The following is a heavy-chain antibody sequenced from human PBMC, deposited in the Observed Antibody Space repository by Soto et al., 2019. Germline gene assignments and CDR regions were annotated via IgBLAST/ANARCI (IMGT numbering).Heavy chain of an antibody. D-gene: IGHD2-2*01. CDR3: AKSYVQRRTIDY. V-gene: IGHV1-46*01. J-gene: IGHJ4*02. CDR1: GYSVTAYY. Sequence: ASVKVCCKASGYSVTAYYMHWLRQAPGQAFQCMGIINPGDHGTRCSHNFQGRFAMTSATFTSSVYLELSSLRSEDTALYYCAKSYVQRRTIDYWGQGSLVT. CDR2: INPGDHGT.